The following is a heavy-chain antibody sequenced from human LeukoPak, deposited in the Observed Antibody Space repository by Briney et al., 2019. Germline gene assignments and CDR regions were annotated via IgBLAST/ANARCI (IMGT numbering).Heavy chain of an antibody. V-gene: IGHV1-2*02. J-gene: IGHJ4*02. CDR3: AREARSGWSYYFDY. Sequence: ASVKVSCKASGHTFTGYYMHWVRQAPGQGLEWMGWINPNSGGTNYAQKFQGRVTMTRDTSISTAYMELSRLRSDDTAVYYCAREARSGWSYYFDYWGQGTLVTVSS. CDR1: GHTFTGYY. D-gene: IGHD6-19*01. CDR2: INPNSGGT.